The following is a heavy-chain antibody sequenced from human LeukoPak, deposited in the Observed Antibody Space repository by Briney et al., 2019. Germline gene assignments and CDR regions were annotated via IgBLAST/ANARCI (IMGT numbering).Heavy chain of an antibody. CDR1: GYTFISYG. CDR2: ISAYNGNT. Sequence: ASVKVSCKASGYTFISYGISWVRQAPGQGLEWMGWISAYNGNTNYVQKFQGRVTMTTDTSTSTAYMELRSLRSEDTAVYYCARAETGFGELLYYWGQGTLVTVSS. J-gene: IGHJ4*02. D-gene: IGHD3-10*01. CDR3: ARAETGFGELLYY. V-gene: IGHV1-18*01.